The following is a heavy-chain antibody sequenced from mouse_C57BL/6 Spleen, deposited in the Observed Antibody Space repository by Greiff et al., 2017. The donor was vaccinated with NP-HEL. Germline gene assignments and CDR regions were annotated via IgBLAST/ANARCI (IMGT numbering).Heavy chain of an antibody. J-gene: IGHJ3*01. Sequence: QVQLQQPGAELVKPGASVKLSCKASGYTFTSYWMHWVKQRPGQGLAWIVLIHPTRCSTNYNEKFKSKATLTVDKSSSTAYMQLSSLTSEDSAVYYCAREDMGLRLFADWGQGTLVTVSA. V-gene: IGHV1-64*01. CDR2: IHPTRCST. CDR1: GYTFTSYW. D-gene: IGHD1-2*01. CDR3: AREDMGLRLFAD.